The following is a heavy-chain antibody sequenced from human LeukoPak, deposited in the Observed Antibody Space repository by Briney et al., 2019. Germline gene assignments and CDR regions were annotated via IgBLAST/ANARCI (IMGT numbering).Heavy chain of an antibody. CDR2: FDPEDGET. J-gene: IGHJ4*02. D-gene: IGHD2-15*01. Sequence: GASVKVSCKVSGYTLTELSMHWVRQAPGKGLEWMGGFDPEDGETIYAQKFQGRVTMTEDTSIDTAYMELSSLRSDDTAVYYCTRGDIVVFDYWGQGTLVTVSS. CDR1: GYTLTELS. V-gene: IGHV1-24*01. CDR3: TRGDIVVFDY.